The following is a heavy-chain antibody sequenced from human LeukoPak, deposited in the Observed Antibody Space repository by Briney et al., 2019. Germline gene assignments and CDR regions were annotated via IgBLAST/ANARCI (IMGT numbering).Heavy chain of an antibody. CDR3: ARDAVAVAGTIDYYYYYGMDD. V-gene: IGHV3-21*01. J-gene: IGHJ6*02. CDR2: ISGDSSYI. D-gene: IGHD6-19*01. Sequence: GGSLRLSCAASGFTFSSYSMNWVRQAPGRGLEWVSSISGDSSYIYQADSVKGRFTISRDNAKNSLYLQMNSLRADDTAVYYCARDAVAVAGTIDYYYYYGMDDWGQGTTVTVSS. CDR1: GFTFSSYS.